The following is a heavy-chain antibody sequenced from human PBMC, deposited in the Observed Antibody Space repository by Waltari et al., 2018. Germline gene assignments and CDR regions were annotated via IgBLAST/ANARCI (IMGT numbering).Heavy chain of an antibody. CDR2: IYPSGGT. V-gene: IGHV4-4*07. CDR3: AREGVVVVPAVRRYFDY. J-gene: IGHJ4*02. Sequence: QVQLQESGPGLVKPSETLSLTCTVSGGSISSYYWNWIRQPAGKGLEGNRRIYPSGGTNYNPSLKSRVTMAVHMSKNQCSLKLSSVTAADTAVYYCAREGVVVVPAVRRYFDYWGQGTLVTVSS. D-gene: IGHD2-2*01. CDR1: GGSISSYY.